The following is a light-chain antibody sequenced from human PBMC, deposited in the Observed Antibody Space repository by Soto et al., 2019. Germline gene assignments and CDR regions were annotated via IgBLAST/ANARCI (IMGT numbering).Light chain of an antibody. Sequence: VVLTQSPATLSLSPGERAVVSCWASQSVNSLLAWYQHKPGQAPRLLIYRASTRATDTPDRFSGSGFGTDFALTISSLQSEDAAVYSCHQYNKWPITFGQGTRLEI. J-gene: IGKJ5*01. CDR3: HQYNKWPIT. CDR1: QSVNSL. CDR2: RAS. V-gene: IGKV3-15*01.